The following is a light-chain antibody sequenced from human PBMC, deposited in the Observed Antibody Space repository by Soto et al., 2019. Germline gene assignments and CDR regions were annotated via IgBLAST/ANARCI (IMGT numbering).Light chain of an antibody. J-gene: IGKJ4*01. Sequence: DIVLTQSPGTLSLSPGERATLSCRASQSVSSSYLAWYQQKPGQAPRLLIYGASIRATGIPDRFSGSGSGTDFTLTISRLEPEDFAVYYCQQYGMSPRTFGGGTKVEIK. CDR3: QQYGMSPRT. CDR1: QSVSSSY. V-gene: IGKV3-20*01. CDR2: GAS.